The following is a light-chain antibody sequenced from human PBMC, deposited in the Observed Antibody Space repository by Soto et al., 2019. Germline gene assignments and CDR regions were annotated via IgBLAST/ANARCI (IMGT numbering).Light chain of an antibody. V-gene: IGLV2-14*01. J-gene: IGLJ2*01. CDR2: EVS. CDR3: SSYTTSTSVIL. Sequence: QSALTQPASVSGSPGQSITISCTGTSSDIGNYDFVSWYQQVPGTAPKAMIYEVSSRPSGVSNRFSGSKSGNTPSLTISGLQAEDEAYYYCSSYTTSTSVILFGGGTKLTVL. CDR1: SSDIGNYDF.